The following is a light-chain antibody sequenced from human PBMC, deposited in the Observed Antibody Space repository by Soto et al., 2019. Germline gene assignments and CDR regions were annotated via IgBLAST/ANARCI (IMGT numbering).Light chain of an antibody. CDR3: TSYTSSTTNYV. CDR2: EVS. V-gene: IGLV2-14*01. Sequence: QSVLTQPASVSGSPGQSITFSCTGTSSDIGGYNYVSWYQQHPGKAPKLMIYEVSNRPSGVSDRFSGSKSGNTASLTISGLLAEDEADYYCTSYTSSTTNYVFGTGTKVTVL. J-gene: IGLJ1*01. CDR1: SSDIGGYNY.